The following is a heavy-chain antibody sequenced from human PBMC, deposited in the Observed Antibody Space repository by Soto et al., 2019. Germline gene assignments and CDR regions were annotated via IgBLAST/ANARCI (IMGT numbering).Heavy chain of an antibody. V-gene: IGHV4-34*01. CDR2: INHSGST. Sequence: SETLSLTCAVYGGSFSGYYWSWIRQPPGKGLEWIGEINHSGSTNYNPSLKSRVTISVDTSKNQFSLKLSSVTAADTAVYYCGRSRPTKRLYYSYGMDAGGQGPTVPAS. J-gene: IGHJ6*02. D-gene: IGHD4-17*01. CDR1: GGSFSGYY. CDR3: GRSRPTKRLYYSYGMDA.